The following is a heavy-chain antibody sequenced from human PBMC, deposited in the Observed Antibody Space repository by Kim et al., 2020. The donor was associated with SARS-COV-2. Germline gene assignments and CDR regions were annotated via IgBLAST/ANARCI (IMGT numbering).Heavy chain of an antibody. CDR1: GGTFSSYA. CDR2: IIPIFGTA. D-gene: IGHD2-15*01. CDR3: ARVQVDRYCSGGSCYFGPRYFDY. J-gene: IGHJ4*02. V-gene: IGHV1-69*13. Sequence: SVKVSCKASGGTFSSYAISWVRQAPGQGLEWMGGIIPIFGTANYAQKFQGRVTITADESTSTAYMELSSLRSEDTAVYYCARVQVDRYCSGGSCYFGPRYFDYWGQGTLVTVSS.